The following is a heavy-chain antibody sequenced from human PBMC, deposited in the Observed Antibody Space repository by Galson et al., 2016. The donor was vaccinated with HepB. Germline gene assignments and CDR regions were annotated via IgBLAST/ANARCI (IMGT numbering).Heavy chain of an antibody. CDR3: ARDDYSGGRGSPDY. V-gene: IGHV3-23*01. D-gene: IGHD4/OR15-4a*01. J-gene: IGHJ4*02. CDR1: GFFFSGRA. CDR2: INNGAATT. Sequence: SLRLSCAASGFFFSGRAMSWVRRAPGKGLEWVSGINNGAATTGYAASVKGRFTISRDNSKNTLYLQTNSLRTEDTAVYYCARDDYSGGRGSPDYWGQGTLVTVSS.